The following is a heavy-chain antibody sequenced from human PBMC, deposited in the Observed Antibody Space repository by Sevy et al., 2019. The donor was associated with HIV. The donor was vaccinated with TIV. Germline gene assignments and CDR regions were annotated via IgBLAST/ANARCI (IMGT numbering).Heavy chain of an antibody. CDR3: ARAPPVRSGDDALNWFDP. CDR2: IYYTGST. V-gene: IGHV4-59*01. J-gene: IGHJ5*02. Sequence: SETPSLTCTVFGGSISAYYWSWIRQSPEKGLQYIGYIYYTGSTNYNPSLKSRVTISVDTSKNQFSLRLTSVTAAATAIYYCARAPPVRSGDDALNWFDPWGQGTLVTVSS. D-gene: IGHD5-12*01. CDR1: GGSISAYY.